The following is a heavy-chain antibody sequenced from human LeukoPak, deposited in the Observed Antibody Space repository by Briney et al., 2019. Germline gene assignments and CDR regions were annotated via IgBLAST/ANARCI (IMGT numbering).Heavy chain of an antibody. V-gene: IGHV4-59*01. Sequence: SETLSLTCTVSGGSISSYYLSWIRQPPGKGLEWIGYIYYSGSTNYNPSLKSRVTISVDTSKNQFSLKLSSVTAADTAVYYCARNYGSGSYYFDYWGQGTLVTVSS. CDR3: ARNYGSGSYYFDY. CDR1: GGSISSYY. D-gene: IGHD3-10*01. J-gene: IGHJ4*02. CDR2: IYYSGST.